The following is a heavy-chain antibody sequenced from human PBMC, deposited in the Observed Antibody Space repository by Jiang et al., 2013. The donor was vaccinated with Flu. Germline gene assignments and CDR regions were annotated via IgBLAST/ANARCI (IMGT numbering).Heavy chain of an antibody. D-gene: IGHD2-2*01. CDR1: SIRSSSHY. J-gene: IGHJ5*02. Sequence: SIRSSSHYWGWIRQPPREGDGVDWEYLLYGGTYYSPSLKSRATMSVDASKKQFSLKLYSVTAADTAVYYCARVWDIVVGNWFDPWGQGTLVTVSS. CDR3: ARVWDIVVGNWFDP. V-gene: IGHV4-39*01. CDR2: LLYGGT.